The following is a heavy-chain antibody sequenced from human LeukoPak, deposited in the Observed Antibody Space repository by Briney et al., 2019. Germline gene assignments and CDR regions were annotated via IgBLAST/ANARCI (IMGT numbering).Heavy chain of an antibody. Sequence: GGSLRLSCAASGFTFTSYAMNWVRQAPGKGLEWVSTISGSGSSTYYVDSVKGRFTISRDNSKNTLYLQMNSLRAEDTAVYYCAREGYDYVWGSYRQRNSFDYWGQGTLVTVSS. CDR3: AREGYDYVWGSYRQRNSFDY. D-gene: IGHD3-16*02. J-gene: IGHJ4*02. V-gene: IGHV3-23*01. CDR2: ISGSGSST. CDR1: GFTFTSYA.